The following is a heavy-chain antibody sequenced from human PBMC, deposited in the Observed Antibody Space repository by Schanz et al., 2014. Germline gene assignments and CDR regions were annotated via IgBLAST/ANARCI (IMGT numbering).Heavy chain of an antibody. D-gene: IGHD6-19*01. CDR3: TRDLINSGWDG. CDR2: MWNDGIKT. J-gene: IGHJ4*02. CDR1: GFTFNSYA. V-gene: IGHV3-30*04. Sequence: QVQLVESGGGVVQPGGSLRLSCAASGFTFNSYAFHWVRQAPGKGLEWVAVMWNDGIKTHYADSEKGRFTTSKDNAKNSLYLQMNSLRVEDTAVYYCTRDLINSGWDGWGQGTLVTVSS.